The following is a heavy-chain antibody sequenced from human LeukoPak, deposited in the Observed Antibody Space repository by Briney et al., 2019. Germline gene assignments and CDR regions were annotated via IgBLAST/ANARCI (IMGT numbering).Heavy chain of an antibody. CDR2: IRYDGSNK. J-gene: IGHJ4*02. D-gene: IGHD2-2*01. CDR1: GFTFSSYG. CDR3: AKDGGTSCSREAQCWVL. V-gene: IGHV3-30*02. Sequence: GRSLRLSCAASGFTFSSYGMHWVRQAPGKGLEWVAFIRYDGSNKYYADSVKGRFTISRDNSKNTLYLQMNSLRAEDTAVYYCAKDGGTSCSREAQCWVLWGQGTLVTVSS.